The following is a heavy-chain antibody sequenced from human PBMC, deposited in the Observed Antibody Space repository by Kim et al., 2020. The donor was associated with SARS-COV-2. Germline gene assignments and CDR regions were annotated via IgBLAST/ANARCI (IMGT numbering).Heavy chain of an antibody. CDR1: GYSFTSYW. J-gene: IGHJ4*02. V-gene: IGHV5-10-1*01. D-gene: IGHD2-15*01. Sequence: GESLKISCKGSGYSFTSYWISWVRQMPGKGLEWMGRIDPSDSYTNYSPSFQGHVTISADKSISTAYLQWSSLKASDTAMYYCARHDCSGGSCYSVPVYWGQGTLVTVSS. CDR2: IDPSDSYT. CDR3: ARHDCSGGSCYSVPVY.